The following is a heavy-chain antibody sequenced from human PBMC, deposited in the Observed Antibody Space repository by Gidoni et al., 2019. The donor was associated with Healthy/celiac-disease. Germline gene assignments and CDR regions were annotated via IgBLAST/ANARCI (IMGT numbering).Heavy chain of an antibody. D-gene: IGHD3-22*01. V-gene: IGHV6-1*01. J-gene: IGHJ4*02. CDR2: TYYRSKWYN. CDR1: GDSVSSHSAA. Sequence: QVQLQLSGPGLVKPSQTLSLTCAISGDSVSSHSAAWNWIRQSPSRGLEWLGRTYYRSKWYNDYAVSVKSRITINPDTSKNQFSLQLNSVTPEDTAVYYCARDSYYYDSSGYYRGLGYWGQGTLVTVSS. CDR3: ARDSYYYDSSGYYRGLGY.